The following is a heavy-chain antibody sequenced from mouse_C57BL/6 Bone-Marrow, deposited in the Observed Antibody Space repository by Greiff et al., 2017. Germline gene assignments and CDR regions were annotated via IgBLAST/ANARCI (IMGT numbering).Heavy chain of an antibody. Sequence: QVQLQQSGPELVKPGASVKLSCKASGYTFTSYDINWVKQRPGQGLEWIGWIYPRDGSTKYNEKFKGKATLTVDTSSSTAYMELHSLTSEDSAVYYCARRKGSSPFAYWGQGTLVTVSA. D-gene: IGHD1-1*01. CDR3: ARRKGSSPFAY. J-gene: IGHJ3*01. CDR2: IYPRDGST. CDR1: GYTFTSYD. V-gene: IGHV1-85*01.